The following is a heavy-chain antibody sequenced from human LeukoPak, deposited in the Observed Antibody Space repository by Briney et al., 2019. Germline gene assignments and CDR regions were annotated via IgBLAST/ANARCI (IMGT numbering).Heavy chain of an antibody. CDR3: ARVGLRAWFGKPMGHDAFDI. D-gene: IGHD3-10*01. J-gene: IGHJ3*02. V-gene: IGHV3-21*01. Sequence: GGSLRLSCAASGFTFSSYSMNWVRQAPGKGLEWVSSISSSSSYIYYADSVKGRFTISRDNAKNSLYLQMNSLRAEDTAVYYCARVGLRAWFGKPMGHDAFDIWGQGTMVTVSS. CDR1: GFTFSSYS. CDR2: ISSSSSYI.